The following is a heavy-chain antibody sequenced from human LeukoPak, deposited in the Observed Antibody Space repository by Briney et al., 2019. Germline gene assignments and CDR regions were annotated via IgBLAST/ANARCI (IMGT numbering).Heavy chain of an antibody. CDR2: IYAGGGT. CDR3: ARDLYGGFGY. D-gene: IGHD4/OR15-4a*01. Sequence: PGGSLRLSCAASGFTVSSHYMSWVRQAPGKGLEWVSVIYAGGGTYYADSVKGRFIISRDNSKNTLFLQMNSLRAEDTAVYYCARDLYGGFGYWGQGTLVTVS. CDR1: GFTVSSHY. V-gene: IGHV3-66*01. J-gene: IGHJ4*02.